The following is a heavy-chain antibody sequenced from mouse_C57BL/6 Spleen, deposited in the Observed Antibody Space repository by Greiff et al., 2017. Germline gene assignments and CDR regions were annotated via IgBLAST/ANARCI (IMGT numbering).Heavy chain of an antibody. V-gene: IGHV2-5*01. CDR1: GFSLTSYG. J-gene: IGHJ1*03. Sequence: VKLQESGPGLVQPSQSLSITCTVSGFSLTSYGVHWVRQSPGKGLEWLGVIWRGGSTDYNAAFMSRLSITKDNSKSQVFFKMNSLQADDTAIYYCAKKGDGSSFWYFDVWGTGTTVTVSS. D-gene: IGHD1-1*01. CDR3: AKKGDGSSFWYFDV. CDR2: IWRGGST.